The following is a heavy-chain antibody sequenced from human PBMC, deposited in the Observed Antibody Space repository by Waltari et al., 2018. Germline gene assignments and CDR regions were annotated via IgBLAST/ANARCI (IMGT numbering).Heavy chain of an antibody. CDR2: INPSGGST. CDR1: GYTFTSYY. V-gene: IGHV1-46*01. D-gene: IGHD3-3*01. CDR3: ARGRRARDYDFWSGYYSGAFDY. J-gene: IGHJ4*02. Sequence: QVQLVQSGAEVKKPGASVKVSCKASGYTFTSYYMHWVRQAPGQGLEWMGIINPSGGSTSYAQKVQGRVTMTRDTSTSTVYMELSSLRSEDTAVYYCARGRRARDYDFWSGYYSGAFDYWGQGTLVTVSS.